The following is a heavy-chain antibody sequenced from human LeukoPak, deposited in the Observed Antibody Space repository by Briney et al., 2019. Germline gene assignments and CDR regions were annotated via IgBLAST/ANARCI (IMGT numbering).Heavy chain of an antibody. CDR1: GGSFSGYY. CDR2: INHSGST. V-gene: IGHV4-34*01. J-gene: IGHJ4*02. D-gene: IGHD6-13*01. CDR3: TRGEAAGVYDY. Sequence: SETLSLTCAVYGGSFSGYYWSWIRQPPGKGLEWIGEINHSGSTNYNPSLKSRVTISVDTSKNQFSLKLSSVTAADTAVYYCTRGEAAGVYDYWGQGTLVTVSS.